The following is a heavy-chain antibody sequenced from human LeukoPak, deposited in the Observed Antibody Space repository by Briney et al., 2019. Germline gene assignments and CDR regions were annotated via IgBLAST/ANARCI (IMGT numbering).Heavy chain of an antibody. J-gene: IGHJ5*02. CDR3: ARDDTSNTAFDP. Sequence: PGGSLRLSCAASGFTFSYYWMNWVRQAPGKGLEWVANIKQDESEKYYVDSVKGRFTISRDNAKNSLYLQMNSLRSEDTAIYFCARDDTSNTAFDPWGQGTLVTVSS. D-gene: IGHD3-22*01. V-gene: IGHV3-7*01. CDR2: IKQDESEK. CDR1: GFTFSYYW.